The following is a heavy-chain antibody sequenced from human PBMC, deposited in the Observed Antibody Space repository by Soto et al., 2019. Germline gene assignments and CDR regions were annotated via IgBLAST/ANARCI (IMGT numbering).Heavy chain of an antibody. CDR1: GGTFSSYA. CDR2: IIPIFGTA. D-gene: IGHD4-4*01. Sequence: SVKVSCKASGGTFSSYAISWVRQAPGQGLEWMGGIIPIFGTANYAQKFQGRVTITADESTSTAYMELSSLRSEDAAVYYCARSDGYSLTPDYWGQGTLVTVPS. CDR3: ARSDGYSLTPDY. V-gene: IGHV1-69*13. J-gene: IGHJ4*02.